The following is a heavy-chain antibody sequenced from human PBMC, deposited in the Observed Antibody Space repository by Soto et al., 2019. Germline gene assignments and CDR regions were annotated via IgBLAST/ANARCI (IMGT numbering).Heavy chain of an antibody. CDR2: ISPYNGTT. CDR3: ARDGERDTGLDFYYYLHGMDA. J-gene: IGHJ6*02. Sequence: ASVKVSCKASGYTFTTYGISWVRQAPGQGLEWMGWISPYNGTTKYAEKFQGEMTMTTDTATSTAYMDLRSLRSDDTAVYYCARDGERDTGLDFYYYLHGMDAWGQGTRGTVSS. D-gene: IGHD1-1*01. CDR1: GYTFTTYG. V-gene: IGHV1-18*04.